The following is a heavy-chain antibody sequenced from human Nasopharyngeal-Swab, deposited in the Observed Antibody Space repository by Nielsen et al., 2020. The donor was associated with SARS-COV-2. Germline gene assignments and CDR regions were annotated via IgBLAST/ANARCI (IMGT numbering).Heavy chain of an antibody. J-gene: IGHJ4*02. CDR1: GFTFSSYS. D-gene: IGHD3-10*01. Sequence: GESLKISCAPSGFTFSSYSMNWVRQAPGKGLEWVSSISSSSSYIYYADSVKGRFTISRDNAKNSLYLQMNSLRAEDTAVYYCARGVGAYGSGPLFDYWGQGTLVTVSS. CDR3: ARGVGAYGSGPLFDY. CDR2: ISSSSSYI. V-gene: IGHV3-21*01.